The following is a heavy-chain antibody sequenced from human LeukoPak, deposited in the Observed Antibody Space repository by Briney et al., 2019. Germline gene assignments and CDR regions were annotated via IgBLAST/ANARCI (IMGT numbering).Heavy chain of an antibody. Sequence: GGSLRLSCAASGFTFSSYGMHWVRQAPGKGLEWVAVIWYDGSNKYYADSVKGRFTVSRDNSKNTLYLQMNSLRAEDTAVYYRARDGPGGSSWYGPLDYWGQGTLVTVSS. V-gene: IGHV3-33*01. CDR3: ARDGPGGSSWYGPLDY. J-gene: IGHJ4*02. CDR2: IWYDGSNK. D-gene: IGHD6-13*01. CDR1: GFTFSSYG.